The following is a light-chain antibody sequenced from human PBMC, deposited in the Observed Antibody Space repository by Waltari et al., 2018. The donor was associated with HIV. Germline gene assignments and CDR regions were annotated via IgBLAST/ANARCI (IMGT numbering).Light chain of an antibody. Sequence: QPVLTQSSSASASLGSSVKLTCTLSSGHSSYIIAWHQQQPGKAPRYLMKLEGSGSYNKGSGVPDRFSGSSSGADRYLTISNLQSEDEADYYCETGDSNTWVFGGGIKLTVL. CDR3: ETGDSNTWV. V-gene: IGLV4-60*03. J-gene: IGLJ3*02. CDR1: SGHSSYI. CDR2: LEGSGSY.